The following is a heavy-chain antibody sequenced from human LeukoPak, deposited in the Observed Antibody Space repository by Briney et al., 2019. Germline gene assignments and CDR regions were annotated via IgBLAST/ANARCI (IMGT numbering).Heavy chain of an antibody. J-gene: IGHJ4*02. CDR3: AREGSSSSSWYSSY. D-gene: IGHD6-13*01. V-gene: IGHV3-7*04. CDR2: IKQDGSEK. CDR1: GFTFSTSW. Sequence: GGSLRLSCVVSGFTFSTSWMNWVRQAPGKGLEWVAKIKQDGSEKYYVDSVKGRFTISRDNAKNSLYLQMNSLRAEDTAVYYCAREGSSSSSWYSSYWGQGTLVTVSS.